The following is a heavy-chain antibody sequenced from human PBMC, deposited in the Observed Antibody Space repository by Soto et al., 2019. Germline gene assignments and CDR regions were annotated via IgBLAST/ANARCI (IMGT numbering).Heavy chain of an antibody. J-gene: IGHJ5*01. CDR2: IGGTGGDT. Sequence: DVQLLESGGGLVQPGGSLRLSCAASGFIFSNYAMTWVRQAPGKGLESVSAIGGTGGDTYYSNSVKGRFTISRDNSKNTLYLQMNSLSADDTAVYYCAKDAVAYNGEWDWFDSWGQGNLVTVSS. V-gene: IGHV3-23*01. D-gene: IGHD6-19*01. CDR3: AKDAVAYNGEWDWFDS. CDR1: GFIFSNYA.